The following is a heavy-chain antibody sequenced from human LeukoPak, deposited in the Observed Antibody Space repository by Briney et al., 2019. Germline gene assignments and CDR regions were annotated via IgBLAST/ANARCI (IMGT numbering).Heavy chain of an antibody. CDR1: GDTFTGYY. CDR2: INPNNDGR. D-gene: IGHD5-12*01. CDR3: ARDKYTGYETWDY. V-gene: IGHV1-2*02. Sequence: ASVKVSCKASGDTFTGYYIHRGRQAPGQRRERMGSINPNNDGRNYAQKLQGRVTMTRDTSISTAYMELSRLTSDGTALYHCARDKYTGYETWDYWGQGTPVTDSS. J-gene: IGHJ4*02.